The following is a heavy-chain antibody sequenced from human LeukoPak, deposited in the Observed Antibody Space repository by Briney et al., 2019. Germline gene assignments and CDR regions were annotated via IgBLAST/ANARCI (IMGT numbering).Heavy chain of an antibody. J-gene: IGHJ6*03. Sequence: GGSLRLSCAASGFTFSSYGMHWVRQAPGKGLEWVAFIRYDGSNKYYADSVKGRFTISRDNSKNTLYLQMNSLRAEDTAVYYCAKVTYDYVWGSHYYYYMDVWGKGTRSPSP. CDR1: GFTFSSYG. V-gene: IGHV3-30*02. CDR2: IRYDGSNK. D-gene: IGHD3-16*01. CDR3: AKVTYDYVWGSHYYYYMDV.